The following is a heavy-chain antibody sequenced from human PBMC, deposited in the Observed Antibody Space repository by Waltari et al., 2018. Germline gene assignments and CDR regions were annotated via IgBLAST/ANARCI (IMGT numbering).Heavy chain of an antibody. D-gene: IGHD4-17*01. CDR3: ARESGDYSPFDN. Sequence: QVQLQESGPGLVTPLETLSLTCSVSGGSISRYYLPWIRQPAGKGLEWIGHIFTSGITKYNPSLKSRVTMSVDTSKNQFSLKLTSVTAADTAVYYCARESGDYSPFDNWGQGTLVTVSS. CDR1: GGSISRYY. CDR2: IFTSGIT. V-gene: IGHV4-4*07. J-gene: IGHJ4*02.